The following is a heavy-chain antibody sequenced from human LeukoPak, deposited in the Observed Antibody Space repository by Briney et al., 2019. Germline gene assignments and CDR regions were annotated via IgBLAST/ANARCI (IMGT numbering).Heavy chain of an antibody. Sequence: SQTLSLTCAISGDSVSSNTATWNWIRQSPSRGLEWLGRTYYRSKWSNDYAVSVKSRITINPDTSKNQFSLQLNSMTPEDTAVYYCVRDNKGIAASAAFDVWGQGTMVIVSS. CDR3: VRDNKGIAASAAFDV. CDR1: GDSVSSNTAT. V-gene: IGHV6-1*01. CDR2: TYYRSKWSN. D-gene: IGHD6-13*01. J-gene: IGHJ3*01.